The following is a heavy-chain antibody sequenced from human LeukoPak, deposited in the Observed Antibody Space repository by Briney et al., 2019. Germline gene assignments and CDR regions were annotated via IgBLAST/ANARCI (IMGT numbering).Heavy chain of an antibody. V-gene: IGHV3-30*04. CDR2: ISYDGSNK. CDR3: ARVRYYYDSSGYLVY. CDR1: GFTFSSYA. Sequence: GGSLRLSCAASGFTFSSYAMHWVRQAPGKGLEWVAVISYDGSNKYYADSVKGRFTISRDNSKNTLYLQMNSLRAEDTAVYYCARVRYYYDSSGYLVYWGQGTLVTVSS. D-gene: IGHD3-22*01. J-gene: IGHJ4*02.